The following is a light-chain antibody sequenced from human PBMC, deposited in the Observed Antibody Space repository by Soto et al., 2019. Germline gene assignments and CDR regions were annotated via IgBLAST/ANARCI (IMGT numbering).Light chain of an antibody. CDR2: EVN. CDR1: SSDVGGYDY. CDR3: SSYTNINTRACV. J-gene: IGLJ1*01. Sequence: QSVLTQPASVSGSPGQSITISCTGTSSDVGGYDYVSWYQLHPGKAPKLMVFEVNNRPSGVSYRFSGSKSGNTASLTISGLQAEDVADYFCSSYTNINTRACVFGTGTKLTVL. V-gene: IGLV2-14*01.